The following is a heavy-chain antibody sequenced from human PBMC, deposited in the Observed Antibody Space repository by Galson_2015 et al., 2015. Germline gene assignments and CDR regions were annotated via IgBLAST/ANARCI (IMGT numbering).Heavy chain of an antibody. D-gene: IGHD6-19*01. Sequence: SVKVSCKASGYILNGYSLNWVRQAPGQGLEWMGWINGNNGNPTYAQGFTGRFVFSLDTSVSTAYLQITSLKPEDTAVYSCARTSSSGWYTDYRGQGTLVTVSS. V-gene: IGHV7-4-1*02. CDR2: INGNNGNP. CDR3: ARTSSSGWYTDY. J-gene: IGHJ4*02. CDR1: GYILNGYS.